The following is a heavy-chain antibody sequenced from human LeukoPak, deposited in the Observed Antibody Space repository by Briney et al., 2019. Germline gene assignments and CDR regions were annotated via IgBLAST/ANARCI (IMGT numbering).Heavy chain of an antibody. J-gene: IGHJ6*04. Sequence: GXSXXLSCEXXDFIFRNYWXDWVRQAPGRGLEWVANIKQDGSEKYYVDSVKGRFTISRDSAKNSLYLQMNSLKAEDTAVYYCSRALEVRGKGTTVTVSS. CDR3: SRALEV. CDR2: IKQDGSEK. V-gene: IGHV3-7*01. CDR1: DFIFRNYW.